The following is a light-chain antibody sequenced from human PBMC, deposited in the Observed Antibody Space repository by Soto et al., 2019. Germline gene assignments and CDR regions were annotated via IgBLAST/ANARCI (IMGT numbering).Light chain of an antibody. Sequence: DIQMTQSPSTLSASVGDRVTITCRASQSISSWLAWYQQKPGKAPKLLIYKASSLESGVPSRFSGSGSGTEFTLTISSLQPDDFATHYCQQYNSYFFTFGPGTKVDLK. CDR2: KAS. CDR1: QSISSW. V-gene: IGKV1-5*03. CDR3: QQYNSYFFT. J-gene: IGKJ3*01.